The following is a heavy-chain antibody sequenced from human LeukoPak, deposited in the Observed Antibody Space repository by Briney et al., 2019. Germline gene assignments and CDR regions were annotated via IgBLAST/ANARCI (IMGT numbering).Heavy chain of an antibody. CDR3: ARDREERDFWSGYYMEGSHYYYYMDV. CDR2: ISYDASNK. Sequence: GGSLRLSCAASGFTFDNYAMHWVRQAPGKGLEWVAVISYDASNKYYADSVKGRFTISRDNSKNTLYLQMNSLRAEDTAVYYCARDREERDFWSGYYMEGSHYYYYMDVWGKGTTVTVSS. CDR1: GFTFDNYA. D-gene: IGHD3-3*01. J-gene: IGHJ6*03. V-gene: IGHV3-30*14.